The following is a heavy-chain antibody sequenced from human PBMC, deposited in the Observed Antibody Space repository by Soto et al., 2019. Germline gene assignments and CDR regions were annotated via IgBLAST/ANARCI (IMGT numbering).Heavy chain of an antibody. J-gene: IGHJ4*02. V-gene: IGHV3-30*03. CDR1: GFTFSNYA. CDR3: VRGSKDSYPGSRNFDF. Sequence: GWSLSLSCAASGFTFSNYAMHWVRQAPGKGLEWVALTSYDGNDEYYTDSVKVRFTISRDNSKNTLYLQMSALRAEDSAIYFCVRGSKDSYPGSRNFDFWGRGTLVSVSS. D-gene: IGHD3-10*01. CDR2: TSYDGNDE.